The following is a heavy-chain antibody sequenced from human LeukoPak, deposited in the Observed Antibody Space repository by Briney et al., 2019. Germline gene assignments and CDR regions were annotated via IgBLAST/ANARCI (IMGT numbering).Heavy chain of an antibody. V-gene: IGHV1-46*01. CDR1: GYTFTSYY. CDR2: INPSGGST. D-gene: IGHD3-3*01. Sequence: ASVKVSCKASGYTFTSYYMHWVRQAPGQGLEWMGIINPSGGSTSYAQKFQGRVTMTRDTSTSTVYMELSSLRSEDTAVYYCARAAVITVFGVVTPTDYYMDVWGKGTTVTVSS. CDR3: ARAAVITVFGVVTPTDYYMDV. J-gene: IGHJ6*03.